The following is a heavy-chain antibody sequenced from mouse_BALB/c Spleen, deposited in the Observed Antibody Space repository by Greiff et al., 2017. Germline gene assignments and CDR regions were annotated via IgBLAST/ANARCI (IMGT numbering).Heavy chain of an antibody. D-gene: IGHD2-12*01. J-gene: IGHJ2*01. CDR2: ISYSGST. CDR1: GYSITSDYA. V-gene: IGHV3-2*02. CDR3: AREKGFGYDNGDY. Sequence: VQLQQSGPGLVKPSQSLSLTCTVTGYSITSDYAWNWIRQFSGNKLEWMGYISYSGSTSYNPSLKSRISITRDTSKNQFFLQLNSLTTENTATYYFAREKGFGYDNGDYWGQGTTLTVSS.